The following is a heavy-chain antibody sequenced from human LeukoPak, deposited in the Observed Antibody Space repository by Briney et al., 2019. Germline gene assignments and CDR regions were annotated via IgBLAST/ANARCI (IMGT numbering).Heavy chain of an antibody. V-gene: IGHV4-59*01. J-gene: IGHJ6*03. CDR1: GGSISSYY. Sequence: SETLSLTCTVSGGSISSYYWSWIRQPPGKGLEWIGYIYYSGSTNYNPSLKSRVTISVDTSKNQFSLKLSSMTAADTAVYYCARGRYTYGDYPFYYYYYMDVWGKGTTVTVSS. CDR3: ARGRYTYGDYPFYYYYYMDV. CDR2: IYYSGST. D-gene: IGHD4-17*01.